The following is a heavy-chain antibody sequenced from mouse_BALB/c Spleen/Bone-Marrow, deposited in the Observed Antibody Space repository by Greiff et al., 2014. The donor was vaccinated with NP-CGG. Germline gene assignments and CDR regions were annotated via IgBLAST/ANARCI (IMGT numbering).Heavy chain of an antibody. CDR3: TRLYYYGSSYFDY. CDR1: GYSITSDYA. Sequence: VQLKESGPGLVKPSQSLSLTCTVTGYSITSDYAWNWIRQFPGNKLEWMGYINYSGSTSYNPSLKSRISITRDTSKNQFFLQLNSVTTEDTATYYCTRLYYYGSSYFDYWGQGTTLTVSS. J-gene: IGHJ2*01. D-gene: IGHD1-1*01. V-gene: IGHV3-2*02. CDR2: INYSGST.